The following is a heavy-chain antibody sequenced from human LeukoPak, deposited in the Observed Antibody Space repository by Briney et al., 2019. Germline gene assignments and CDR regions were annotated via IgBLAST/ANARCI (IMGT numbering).Heavy chain of an antibody. D-gene: IGHD3-9*01. CDR2: IGSSGSTI. Sequence: QPGGSLRLSCVVSGFTFSDYDMDWVRQAPGKGLEWISYIGSSGSTISYADSVKGRFTISRDNAKNSLYLQMNSLRAEDTAVYYCVRDGGHFDVLPGYYKRYYYYYYMDVWGRGTTVTVSS. CDR1: GFTFSDYD. V-gene: IGHV3-48*03. CDR3: VRDGGHFDVLPGYYKRYYYYYYMDV. J-gene: IGHJ6*03.